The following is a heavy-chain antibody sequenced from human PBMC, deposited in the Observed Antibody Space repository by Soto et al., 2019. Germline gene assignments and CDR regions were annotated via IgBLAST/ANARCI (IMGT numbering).Heavy chain of an antibody. V-gene: IGHV3-72*01. D-gene: IGHD3-22*01. Sequence: PGGSLRLSCAGSGLTLSDHYIDWVRQAPGKGLEWVGRSRDKPQGYSTTYAASVKGRFTTSRDESKNSAYLQMNSLRTEDTAVYYCVRATFFSDSSGYTRCLDYWGQGTLVTVS. CDR2: SRDKPQGYST. CDR1: GLTLSDHY. CDR3: VRATFFSDSSGYTRCLDY. J-gene: IGHJ4*02.